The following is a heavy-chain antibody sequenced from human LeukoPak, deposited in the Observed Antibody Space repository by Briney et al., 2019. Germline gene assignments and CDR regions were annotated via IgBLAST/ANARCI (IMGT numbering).Heavy chain of an antibody. Sequence: SETLSLTCSVSGDSITYFYWSWIRQAAGKGLEWIGRISSSGSTDYNASLKSRVTISLDTSKNQFSLKVGSMTAADTAVYYCARAGGYGLIDYWGQGTMVTVSS. CDR1: GDSITYFY. D-gene: IGHD5-18*01. V-gene: IGHV4-4*07. J-gene: IGHJ4*02. CDR3: ARAGGYGLIDY. CDR2: ISSSGST.